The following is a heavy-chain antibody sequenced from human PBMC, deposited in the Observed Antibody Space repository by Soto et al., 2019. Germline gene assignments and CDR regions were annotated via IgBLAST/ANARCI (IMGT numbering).Heavy chain of an antibody. CDR3: ASFSGWYI. Sequence: PGGSLRLSGAASGFTFSSYWMHWVRQAPVKGLVWGSRINSDGMSTSYVDSVKGRFTISRDNAKNTLYLQMHSLRAEDTTVYYCASFSGWYIWGQGTLVTVSS. CDR1: GFTFSSYW. D-gene: IGHD6-19*01. CDR2: INSDGMST. V-gene: IGHV3-74*01. J-gene: IGHJ4*02.